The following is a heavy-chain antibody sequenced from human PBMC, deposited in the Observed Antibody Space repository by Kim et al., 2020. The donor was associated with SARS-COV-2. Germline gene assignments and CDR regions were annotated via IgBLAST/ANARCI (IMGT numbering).Heavy chain of an antibody. V-gene: IGHV4-4*02. CDR1: GGSISSSNW. CDR3: ARDRDGSYVYFDY. CDR2: IYHSGST. D-gene: IGHD1-26*01. J-gene: IGHJ4*02. Sequence: SETLSLTCAVSGGSISSSNWWSWVRQPPGKGLEWIGEIYHSGSTNYNPSLKSRVTISVDKSKNQFSLKLSSVTAADTAVYYCARDRDGSYVYFDYWGQGTLVTVSS.